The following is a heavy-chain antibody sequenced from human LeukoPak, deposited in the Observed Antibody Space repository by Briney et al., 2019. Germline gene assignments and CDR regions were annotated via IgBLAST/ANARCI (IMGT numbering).Heavy chain of an antibody. V-gene: IGHV5-51*01. J-gene: IGHJ6*02. CDR3: ARQAQYCSSTSCPAGYYYGMDV. CDR2: IYPGDSDT. CDR1: GYSFTSYW. D-gene: IGHD2-2*01. Sequence: GESLKISCKGSGYSFTSYWIGWVRQMPGKGLEWMGIIYPGDSDTRYSPSFQGQVTISADKSISTAYLQWSSLKASDTAMYYCARQAQYCSSTSCPAGYYYGMDVWGQGTTVTVSS.